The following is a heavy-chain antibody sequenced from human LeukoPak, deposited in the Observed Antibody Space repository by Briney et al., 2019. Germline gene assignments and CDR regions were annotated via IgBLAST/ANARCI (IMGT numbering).Heavy chain of an antibody. CDR1: GYTFTSYY. Sequence: ASVKVSCKASGYTFTSYYMHWVRQAPGQGLEWMGIINPSGGSTSYAQKFQGRVTMTRDTSTSTVYMELSSLRSEDTAVYYCARDLTETYTEISGYMDVWGKGTTVTVSS. CDR3: ARDLTETYTEISGYMDV. D-gene: IGHD1-20*01. J-gene: IGHJ6*03. V-gene: IGHV1-46*01. CDR2: INPSGGST.